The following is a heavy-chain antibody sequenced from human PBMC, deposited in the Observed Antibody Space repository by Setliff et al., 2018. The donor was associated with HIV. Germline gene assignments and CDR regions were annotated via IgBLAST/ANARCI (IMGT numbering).Heavy chain of an antibody. J-gene: IGHJ4*02. Sequence: GGSLRLSCAASGFIFTNFAMSWVRQAPGKGLEWVSAISDSGNRTYYADSVKGRFTISRDYSKNTLYLQMSSLRAEDTAVYYCAKHGSGNYYYFDYWGQGTLVTVSS. V-gene: IGHV3-23*01. CDR1: GFIFTNFA. CDR3: AKHGSGNYYYFDY. CDR2: ISDSGNRT. D-gene: IGHD3-10*01.